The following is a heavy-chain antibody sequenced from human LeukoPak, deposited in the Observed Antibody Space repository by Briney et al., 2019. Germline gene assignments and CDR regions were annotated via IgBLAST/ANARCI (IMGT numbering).Heavy chain of an antibody. CDR2: IYPGDSDT. D-gene: IGHD3-22*01. CDR1: GNSFTTYW. V-gene: IGHV5-51*01. CDR3: ASPRGHYDSSAFDF. J-gene: IGHJ4*02. Sequence: GESLKIYCKISGNSFTTYWIGWVRQMPGKGLEWRGIIYPGDSDTIYSPSFQGQVTISADRSIKTAYLQWSSLKASDTAMYYCASPRGHYDSSAFDFWGQGTLVTVSS.